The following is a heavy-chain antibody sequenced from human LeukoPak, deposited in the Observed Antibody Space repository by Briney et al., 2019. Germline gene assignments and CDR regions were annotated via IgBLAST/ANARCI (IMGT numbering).Heavy chain of an antibody. Sequence: ASVKVSCKASGYTFTGYYMHWVRQAPGQGLEWMGWIIPNSGGTNYTQKFQGRVTMTRDTSITTAYMELSGLRSDDTAVYYCAREETSGSYSGSAFDIWGQGTMVTVSS. CDR2: IIPNSGGT. V-gene: IGHV1-2*02. CDR3: AREETSGSYSGSAFDI. D-gene: IGHD1-26*01. CDR1: GYTFTGYY. J-gene: IGHJ3*02.